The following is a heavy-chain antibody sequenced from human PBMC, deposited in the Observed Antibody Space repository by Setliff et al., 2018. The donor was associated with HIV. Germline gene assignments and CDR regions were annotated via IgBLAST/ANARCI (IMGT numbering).Heavy chain of an antibody. D-gene: IGHD3-16*01. CDR3: ARSPYGDY. V-gene: IGHV3-20*04. CDR1: GFTFNDYG. Sequence: GGSLRLSCAASGFTFNDYGMIWVRQAPGRGLEWVAGINWNGGGTGYADSVRGRFTISRDNAKNSLYLQMNTLRAEDTAVYFCARSPYGDYWGQGALVTVSS. CDR2: INWNGGGT. J-gene: IGHJ4*02.